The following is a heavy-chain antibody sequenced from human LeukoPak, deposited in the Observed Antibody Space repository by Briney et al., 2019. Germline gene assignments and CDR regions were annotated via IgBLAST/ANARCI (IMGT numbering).Heavy chain of an antibody. J-gene: IGHJ4*02. CDR2: IYYTGST. CDR3: ARGLGSHSSRQDY. Sequence: SETLSLTCTVSGVSISSHYWSWIRQPPGKGLEWIGYIYYTGSTNYNPSLKSRVTILVDTAKNSFSLKLSSVTAADTAVYYCARGLGSHSSRQDYWGQGTLVTVSS. V-gene: IGHV4-59*11. D-gene: IGHD6-13*01. CDR1: GVSISSHY.